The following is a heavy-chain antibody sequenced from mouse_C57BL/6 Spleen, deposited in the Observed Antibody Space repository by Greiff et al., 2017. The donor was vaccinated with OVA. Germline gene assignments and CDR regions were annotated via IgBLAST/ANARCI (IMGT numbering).Heavy chain of an antibody. J-gene: IGHJ3*01. V-gene: IGHV1-4*01. D-gene: IGHD2-5*01. CDR2: INPSSGYT. Sequence: VQLQQSGAELVRPGASVKMSCKASGYTFTSYTMHWVKQRPGQGLEWIGYINPSSGYTKYNQKFKDKATLTADKSSSTAYMQLSSLTSEDSAVYYCARSHYSNYWFAYWGQGTLVTVSA. CDR3: ARSHYSNYWFAY. CDR1: GYTFTSYT.